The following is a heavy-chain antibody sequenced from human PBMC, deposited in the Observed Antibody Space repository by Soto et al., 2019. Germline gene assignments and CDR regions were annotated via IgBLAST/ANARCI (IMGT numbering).Heavy chain of an antibody. V-gene: IGHV3-30*03. CDR3: LVPAASADY. J-gene: IGHJ4*02. Sequence: PGGSLRLSCAASGFPFSSYGMHWVRQAPGKGLEWVAVISYDGSNKYYADSVKGRFTISRDNSKNTLYLQMNSLRAEDTAVYYALVPAASADYWGQGTLVTVSS. CDR1: GFPFSSYG. D-gene: IGHD2-2*01. CDR2: ISYDGSNK.